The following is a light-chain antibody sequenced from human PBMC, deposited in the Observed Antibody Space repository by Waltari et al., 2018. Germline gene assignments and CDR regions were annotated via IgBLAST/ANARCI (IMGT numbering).Light chain of an antibody. CDR1: QSISNF. Sequence: EIVLTQSPATLSLSPGERVTLSCRASQSISNFLAWYQQRPGQAPRLLMYDASKRAIGIPARFSGSGSGTDFTLTISSLEPEDSAIYYCQQRNGWPPMYTFGQETKLEIK. J-gene: IGKJ2*01. CDR3: QQRNGWPPMYT. V-gene: IGKV3-11*01. CDR2: DAS.